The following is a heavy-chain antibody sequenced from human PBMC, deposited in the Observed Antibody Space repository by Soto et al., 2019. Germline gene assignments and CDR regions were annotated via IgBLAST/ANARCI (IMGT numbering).Heavy chain of an antibody. Sequence: PLGSLRLSCAASGLTFSSYAMSWVRQAPGKGLEWVSAISGSGGSTYYADSVKGRFTISRDNSKNTLYLQMNSLRAEDTAVYYCATSGSYDRRRYFDYWGQGTLVTVSS. CDR1: GLTFSSYA. CDR3: ATSGSYDRRRYFDY. J-gene: IGHJ4*02. D-gene: IGHD1-26*01. V-gene: IGHV3-23*01. CDR2: ISGSGGST.